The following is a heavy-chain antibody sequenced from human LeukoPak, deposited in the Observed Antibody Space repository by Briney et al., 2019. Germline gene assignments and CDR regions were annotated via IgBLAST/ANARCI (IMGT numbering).Heavy chain of an antibody. CDR3: ASPATKARVVLRDFDVWYFDY. CDR1: GYSISSGYY. Sequence: SETLSLTCTVSGYSISSGYYWGWIRQPAGRGLECIGRIYTSGRTSYNPSLKSRVIMSVDTSKNQFSLKLSSVTAADTAVYYCASPATKARVVLRDFDVWYFDYWGQGTLVTVSS. CDR2: IYTSGRT. J-gene: IGHJ4*02. D-gene: IGHD3-9*01. V-gene: IGHV4-61*02.